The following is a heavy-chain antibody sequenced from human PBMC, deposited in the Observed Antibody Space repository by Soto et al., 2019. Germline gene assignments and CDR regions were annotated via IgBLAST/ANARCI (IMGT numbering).Heavy chain of an antibody. CDR1: GLTFSDSA. J-gene: IGHJ4*02. V-gene: IGHV3-73*01. CDR2: IGSKANSYAT. CDR3: TRQERYFDHVIDY. D-gene: IGHD3-9*01. Sequence: PAGSLRLSCAASGLTFSDSAVHWVRQASGKGLEWVGRIGSKANSYATAYAASVKGRFTISRDDSKNTAYLQMNSLKTEDTAVYSCTRQERYFDHVIDYWGQGTLVTVSS.